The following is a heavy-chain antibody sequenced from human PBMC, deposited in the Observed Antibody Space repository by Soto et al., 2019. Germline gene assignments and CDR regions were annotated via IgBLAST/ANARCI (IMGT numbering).Heavy chain of an antibody. CDR3: VRYCSTTKCPFDY. CDR1: GGSISSGGSY. Sequence: PSETLSLTCTVSGGSISSGGSYWGWIRQPPGKGLEWIGYIYYSGNTYFNPSLKSRVTLSVDTSKNQFSLNLSSVIAADTAVYYCVRYCSTTKCPFDYWGQGTLVTVSS. CDR2: IYYSGNT. J-gene: IGHJ4*02. V-gene: IGHV4-30-4*01. D-gene: IGHD2-2*01.